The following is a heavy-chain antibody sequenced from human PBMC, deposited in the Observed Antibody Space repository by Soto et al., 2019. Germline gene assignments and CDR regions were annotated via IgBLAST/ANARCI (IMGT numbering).Heavy chain of an antibody. Sequence: ASVKVSCKASGGTFSSYAISWVRQAPGQGLEWMGGIIPIFGTANYAQKFQGRVTITADESTSTAYMELSSLRSEDTAVYYCASPYYYDSSGPRGYYHGMDVWGQGTTVTVSS. CDR3: ASPYYYDSSGPRGYYHGMDV. V-gene: IGHV1-69*13. D-gene: IGHD3-22*01. CDR1: GGTFSSYA. CDR2: IIPIFGTA. J-gene: IGHJ6*02.